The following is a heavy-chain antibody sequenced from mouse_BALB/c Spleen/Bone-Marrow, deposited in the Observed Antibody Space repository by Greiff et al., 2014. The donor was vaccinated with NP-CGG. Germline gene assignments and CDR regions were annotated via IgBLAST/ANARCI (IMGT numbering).Heavy chain of an antibody. CDR2: IYPGDLNT. J-gene: IGHJ2*01. CDR3: VREDYGSVSFDY. V-gene: IGHV1S56*01. Sequence: LQESGPELVKPGASVRISCKVSGHTFTTYYLHWVKQRPGQGLEWIGWIYPGDLNTKYNEQFKATATLTADKSSSTAYMQLSSLTSEDSAVYFCVREDYGSVSFDYWGQGTTLTVSS. CDR1: GHTFTTYY. D-gene: IGHD1-1*01.